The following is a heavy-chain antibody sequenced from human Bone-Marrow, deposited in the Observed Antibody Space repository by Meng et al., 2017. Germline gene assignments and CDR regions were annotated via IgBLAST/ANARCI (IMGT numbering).Heavy chain of an antibody. CDR1: GYTFTGYY. J-gene: IGHJ4*02. CDR3: ARDENLSATGKLFGDY. Sequence: ASVKVSCKASGYTFTGYYMHWVRQAPGQGLEWMGWINPNSGGTNYAQKFQGRVTMTRDTSISTAYMELSGLRSDDTAMYYCARDENLSATGKLFGDYWGQGTLVTVSS. CDR2: INPNSGGT. D-gene: IGHD6-13*01. V-gene: IGHV1-2*02.